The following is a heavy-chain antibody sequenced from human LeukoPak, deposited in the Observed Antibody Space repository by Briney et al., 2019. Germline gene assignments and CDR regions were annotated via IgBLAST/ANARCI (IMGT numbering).Heavy chain of an antibody. CDR2: MNPTSGHA. Sequence: ASVKVSCKASGYTFTSYDINWVRQATGQGLEWMGWMNPTSGHAGYAQSFQGRVTMTRDTSITTAYMELNSLTSDDTAVYYCARSPVGVRKKHDFWGQGTLVIVSS. D-gene: IGHD3-10*01. CDR3: ARSPVGVRKKHDF. J-gene: IGHJ4*02. V-gene: IGHV1-8*01. CDR1: GYTFTSYD.